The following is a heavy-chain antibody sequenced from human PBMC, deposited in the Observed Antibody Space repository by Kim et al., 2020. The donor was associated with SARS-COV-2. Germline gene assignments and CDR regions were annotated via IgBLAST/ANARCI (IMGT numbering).Heavy chain of an antibody. CDR3: ARGLYYYDTSGYSGDRGDH. V-gene: IGHV3-30-3*01. J-gene: IGHJ4*02. D-gene: IGHD3-22*01. CDR2: ISYDGSNK. Sequence: GGSLRLSCAASGFIFSSYAMHWVRQAPGKGLEWVAVISYDGSNKYYADSVKGRFTISRDNSKNTLFLQMNSLRAEDTAVYYCARGLYYYDTSGYSGDRGDHWGQGSLVTVSS. CDR1: GFIFSSYA.